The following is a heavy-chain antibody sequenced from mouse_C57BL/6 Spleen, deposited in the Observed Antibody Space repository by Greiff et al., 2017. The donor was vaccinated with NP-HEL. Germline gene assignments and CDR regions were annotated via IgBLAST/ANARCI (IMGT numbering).Heavy chain of an antibody. V-gene: IGHV1-82*01. CDR1: GYAFSSSW. J-gene: IGHJ4*01. Sequence: VQLQESGPELVKPGASVKISCKASGYAFSSSWMNWVKQRPGKGLEWIGRIYPGDGDTNYNGKFKGKATLTADKSSSTAYMQLSSLTSEDSAVYFCARSWLTITTVVEEDYWGQGTSVTVSS. D-gene: IGHD1-1*01. CDR3: ARSWLTITTVVEEDY. CDR2: IYPGDGDT.